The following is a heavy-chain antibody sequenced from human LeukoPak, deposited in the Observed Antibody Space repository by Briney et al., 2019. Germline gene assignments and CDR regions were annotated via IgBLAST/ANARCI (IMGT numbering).Heavy chain of an antibody. D-gene: IGHD3-10*01. CDR1: GXSFSSYW. CDR2: IYPGDPDT. J-gene: IGHJ3*02. Sequence: GESLKISCTGSGXSFSSYWIVWVRQMPGKGLEWMGIIYPGDPDTRYSPSFQGQVTISADKSITTAYLQWSSLKASDTAMYYCARHHSGSSFDIWGQGTKVTVSS. CDR3: ARHHSGSSFDI. V-gene: IGHV5-51*01.